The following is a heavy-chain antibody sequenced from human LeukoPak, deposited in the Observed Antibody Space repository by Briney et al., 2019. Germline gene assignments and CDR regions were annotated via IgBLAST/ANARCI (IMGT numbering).Heavy chain of an antibody. J-gene: IGHJ5*02. CDR3: ARMGHYYGSGSLSWFDP. V-gene: IGHV4-59*08. Sequence: KPSETLSLTCTVAGASISRYYWSWIRQPPGKGLEWIGYIYYSGSTNYNPSLESRVTISVDTSKNQFSLKLSSVTAADTAVYYCARMGHYYGSGSLSWFDPWGQGTLVTVSS. D-gene: IGHD3-10*01. CDR1: GASISRYY. CDR2: IYYSGST.